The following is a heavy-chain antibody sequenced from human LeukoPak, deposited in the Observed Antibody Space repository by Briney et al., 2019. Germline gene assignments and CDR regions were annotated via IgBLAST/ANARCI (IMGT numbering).Heavy chain of an antibody. V-gene: IGHV1-46*01. CDR1: GYTFTTYF. CDR2: INPSGGST. D-gene: IGHD3-10*01. J-gene: IGHJ4*02. CDR3: ARGRGSGTYSARDFDY. Sequence: ASVKVSCKASGYTFTTYFMHWVRQAPGQGLGWMGVINPSGGSTSYAQRFQGRLTMTRDTSTSTVYMELSSLRSKDTAVYHCARGRGSGTYSARDFDYWGQGTLVTVSS.